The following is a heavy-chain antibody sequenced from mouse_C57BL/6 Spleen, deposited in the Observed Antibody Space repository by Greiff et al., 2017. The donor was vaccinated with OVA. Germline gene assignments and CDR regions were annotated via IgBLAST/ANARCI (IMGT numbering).Heavy chain of an antibody. CDR2: IYPGDGDT. CDR1: GYAFSSSW. J-gene: IGHJ4*01. Sequence: QVQLQESGPELVKPGASVKISCKASGYAFSSSWMNWVKQRPGKGLEWIGRIYPGDGDTNYNGKFKGKATLTADKSSSTAYMQLSSLTSEDSAVYFCARDPDYAMDYWGQGTSVTVSS. CDR3: ARDPDYAMDY. V-gene: IGHV1-82*01.